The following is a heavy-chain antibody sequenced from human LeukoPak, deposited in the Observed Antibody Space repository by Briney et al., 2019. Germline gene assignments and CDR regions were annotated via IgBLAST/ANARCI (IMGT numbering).Heavy chain of an antibody. D-gene: IGHD4-17*01. J-gene: IGHJ4*02. CDR3: ARGLPLDTSTVTNRKKFNECYFFDY. Sequence: SETLSLTCDVYGGSFSGYYWSWIRQPAGKGLEWIGDINHSGRTNYNPSLKSRVTISVDTSKNQFSLRLSSVTVADTAVYYCARGLPLDTSTVTNRKKFNECYFFDYWGQGTLVTVSS. CDR1: GGSFSGYY. V-gene: IGHV4-34*01. CDR2: INHSGRT.